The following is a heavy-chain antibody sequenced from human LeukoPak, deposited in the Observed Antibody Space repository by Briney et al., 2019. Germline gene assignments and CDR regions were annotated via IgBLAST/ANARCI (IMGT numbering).Heavy chain of an antibody. J-gene: IGHJ6*02. CDR3: ATPNSSSWSYYYYGMDV. Sequence: ASVKVSCKASGGTFSSYAISWVRQAPGQGLEWMGRIIPILGIANYAQKFQGRVTITADKSTSTAYMELSSLRSEDTAVYYCATPNSSSWSYYYYGMDVWGQGTTVTVSS. D-gene: IGHD6-13*01. CDR1: GGTFSSYA. CDR2: IIPILGIA. V-gene: IGHV1-69*04.